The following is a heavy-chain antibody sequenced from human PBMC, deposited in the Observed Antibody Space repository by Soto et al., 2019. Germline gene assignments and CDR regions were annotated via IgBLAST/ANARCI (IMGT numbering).Heavy chain of an antibody. Sequence: GGSLRLSCAASGFTFSRYLMNWVRQAPGKGFEWVANIKQDGTEKNYVDSVKGRFTISRDNARKSLYLQMDSLRAEDTAVYFCARGGTPMITGMDSLDIWGQGPMVTV. D-gene: IGHD3-16*01. V-gene: IGHV3-7*01. CDR3: ARGGTPMITGMDSLDI. CDR2: IKQDGTEK. J-gene: IGHJ3*02. CDR1: GFTFSRYL.